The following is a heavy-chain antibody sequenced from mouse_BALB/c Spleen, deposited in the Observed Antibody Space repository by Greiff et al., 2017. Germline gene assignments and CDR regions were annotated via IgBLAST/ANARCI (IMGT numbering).Heavy chain of an antibody. V-gene: IGHV2-6-7*01. CDR2: IWGDGST. D-gene: IGHD2-10*02. CDR3: AREREYGNYPYAMDY. J-gene: IGHJ4*01. Sequence: VMLVESGPGLVAPSQSLSITCTVSGFSLTGYGVNWVRQPPGKGLEWLGMIWGDGSTDYNSALKSRLSISKDNSKSQVFLKMNSLQTDDTARYYCAREREYGNYPYAMDYWGQGTSVTVSS. CDR1: GFSLTGYG.